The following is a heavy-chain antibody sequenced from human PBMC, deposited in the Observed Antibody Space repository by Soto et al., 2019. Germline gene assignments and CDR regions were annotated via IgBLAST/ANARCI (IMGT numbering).Heavy chain of an antibody. CDR1: GGSISSSNW. Sequence: QVQLQESGPGLMKPSATLSLTCAVSGGSISSSNWWSWLRQPPGERLEWVGEIYHSGSTNYNPSLQRLVPSTVDKSKNKFSLKLSSVTAPDTAVYYCATEWRPAGGDYVVNWYFDLWGRGTLVTVSS. V-gene: IGHV4-4*02. J-gene: IGHJ2*01. CDR2: IYHSGST. D-gene: IGHD4-17*01. CDR3: ATEWRPAGGDYVVNWYFDL.